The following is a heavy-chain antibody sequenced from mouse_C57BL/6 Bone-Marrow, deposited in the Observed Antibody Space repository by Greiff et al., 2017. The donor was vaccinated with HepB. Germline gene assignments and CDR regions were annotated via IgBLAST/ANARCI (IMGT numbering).Heavy chain of an antibody. CDR3: APTGTNFDY. V-gene: IGHV2-2*01. Sequence: VKVEESGPGLVQPSQSLSITCTVSGFSLTSYGEHWVRQSPGKGLEWLGVIWSGGSTDYNAAFISRLSISKDNSKSQVFFKMNSLQADDTAIYYCAPTGTNFDYWGQGTTLTVSS. CDR1: GFSLTSYG. J-gene: IGHJ2*01. CDR2: IWSGGST. D-gene: IGHD4-1*02.